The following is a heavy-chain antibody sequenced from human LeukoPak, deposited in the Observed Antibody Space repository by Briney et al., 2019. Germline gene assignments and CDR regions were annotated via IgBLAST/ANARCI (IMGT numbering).Heavy chain of an antibody. J-gene: IGHJ5*02. CDR2: ISTSGRYI. D-gene: IGHD2-15*01. CDR1: GLTYSKNC. CDR3: ARDSEVVVGGSSWFDP. V-gene: IGHV3-21*01. Sequence: PGGSLSLSCAASGLTYSKNCMNWVRQAPGKGLEWVSSISTSGRYIYYADSVKGTFTIGRDNAKKSLYLQMNSLRAEDTAVYYCARDSEVVVGGSSWFDPWGQGTLVTVSS.